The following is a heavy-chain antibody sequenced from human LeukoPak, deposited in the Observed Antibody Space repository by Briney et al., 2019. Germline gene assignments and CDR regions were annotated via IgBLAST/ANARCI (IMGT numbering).Heavy chain of an antibody. CDR3: ARGVYSGWYTHNWLDS. CDR1: GYNFTDYY. D-gene: IGHD6-19*01. CDR2: IDPKRGAT. Sequence: ASVKFSCKASGYNFTDYYIHWLRQAPGQGLEWMGWIDPKRGATYHSQKFQGRVTMTRDTSITTAYMELSSLRSDDTAVYYCARGVYSGWYTHNWLDSWGQGTLVIVSS. V-gene: IGHV1-2*02. J-gene: IGHJ5*01.